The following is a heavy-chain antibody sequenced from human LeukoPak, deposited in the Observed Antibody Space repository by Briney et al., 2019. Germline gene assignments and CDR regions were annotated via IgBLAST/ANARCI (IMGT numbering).Heavy chain of an antibody. CDR3: ARDPYSGGYGDYYYYYMDV. D-gene: IGHD1-26*01. V-gene: IGHV3-21*01. Sequence: GGSLRLSCAASGFTFSTYNMNWVRQAPGKGLEWVSSITTSSSYIYYADSVKGRFTISRDNAKNSLYLQMNSLRAEDTAVYYCARDPYSGGYGDYYYYYMDVWGKGTTVTISS. CDR2: ITTSSSYI. CDR1: GFTFSTYN. J-gene: IGHJ6*03.